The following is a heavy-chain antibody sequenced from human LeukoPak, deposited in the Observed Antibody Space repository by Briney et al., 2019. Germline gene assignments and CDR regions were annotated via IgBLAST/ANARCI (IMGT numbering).Heavy chain of an antibody. V-gene: IGHV1-69*13. CDR1: GGTSSSYA. D-gene: IGHD2-15*01. CDR3: ARARAATPYYYYGMDV. Sequence: WASVKVSCKASGGTSSSYAISWVRQAPGQGLEWMGGIIPIFGTANYAQKFQGRVTITADESTSTAYMELSSLRSEDTAVYYCARARAATPYYYYGMDVWGQGTTVTVSS. CDR2: IIPIFGTA. J-gene: IGHJ6*02.